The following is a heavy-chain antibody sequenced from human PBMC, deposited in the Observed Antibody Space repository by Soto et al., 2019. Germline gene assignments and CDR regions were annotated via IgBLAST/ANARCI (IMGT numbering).Heavy chain of an antibody. CDR2: ISGSGGST. CDR3: AKESDYYDSSGYYPFDI. CDR1: GFTFSSYA. V-gene: IGHV3-23*01. J-gene: IGHJ3*02. Sequence: EVQLLESRGGLVQPGGSLRLSCAASGFTFSSYAMSWVRQAPGKGLEWVSAISGSGGSTYYADSVKGRFTISRDNSKNTLYLQMNSLRAEDTAVYYCAKESDYYDSSGYYPFDIWGQGTMVTVSS. D-gene: IGHD3-22*01.